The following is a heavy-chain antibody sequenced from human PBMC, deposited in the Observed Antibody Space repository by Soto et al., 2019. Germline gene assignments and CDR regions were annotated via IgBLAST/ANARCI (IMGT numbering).Heavy chain of an antibody. CDR3: ARDTAANYYDSGTYDPHFDH. D-gene: IGHD3-22*01. CDR1: GDSINSGYI. V-gene: IGHV4-30-4*01. J-gene: IGHJ5*02. Sequence: NPSETLSLTCTVSGDSINSGYIWSWIRQPPGKGLEWIGHIIYSGGTFYSPSLKSRLTLSVDTSKNQFSLRLSSVTAAETAVYYCARDTAANYYDSGTYDPHFDHWGQGTLVTVSS. CDR2: IIYSGGT.